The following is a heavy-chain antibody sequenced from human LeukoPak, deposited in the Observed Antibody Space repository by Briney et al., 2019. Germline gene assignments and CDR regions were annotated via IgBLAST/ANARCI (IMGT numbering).Heavy chain of an antibody. Sequence: GGSLRLSCAASGFTFSSYAMSWVRQAPGKGLEWVSAISGSGGSTYYADSVKGRFTIFRDNSKNTLYLQVNSLRAEDTAVYYXXXXXGYSYGEVLFGYWGQGTLVTVSS. CDR1: GFTFSSYA. J-gene: IGHJ4*02. V-gene: IGHV3-23*01. D-gene: IGHD5-18*01. CDR2: ISGSGGST. CDR3: XXXXGYSYGEVLFGY.